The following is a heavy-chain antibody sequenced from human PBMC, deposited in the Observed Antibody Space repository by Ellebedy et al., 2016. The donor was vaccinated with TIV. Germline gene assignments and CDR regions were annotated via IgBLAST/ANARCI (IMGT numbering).Heavy chain of an antibody. J-gene: IGHJ4*02. Sequence: GESLKISCAASGFTFSTYWMSWVRQAPGRGLEWVANLKQDGGEEYYVDSVKGRFTISRDNAKNSLYLQMNSLRVEDTAVYYCARSRYPGARSSFDSWGQGTLVTVSS. CDR2: LKQDGGEE. CDR3: ARSRYPGARSSFDS. D-gene: IGHD6-6*01. V-gene: IGHV3-7*01. CDR1: GFTFSTYW.